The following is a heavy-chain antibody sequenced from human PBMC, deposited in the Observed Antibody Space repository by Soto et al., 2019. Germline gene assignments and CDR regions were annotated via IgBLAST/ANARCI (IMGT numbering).Heavy chain of an antibody. CDR2: MNPNSGNT. J-gene: IGHJ6*03. V-gene: IGHV1-8*01. D-gene: IGHD6-6*01. Sequence: ASVKVSCKASGYTFTSYDINWVRQATGQGLEWMGWMNPNSGNTGYAQKFKGRVTRTRNTSISTAYMELSSLRSEDTAVYYCARKTIAARYYYYYYMDVWGKGTTVTVSS. CDR1: GYTFTSYD. CDR3: ARKTIAARYYYYYYMDV.